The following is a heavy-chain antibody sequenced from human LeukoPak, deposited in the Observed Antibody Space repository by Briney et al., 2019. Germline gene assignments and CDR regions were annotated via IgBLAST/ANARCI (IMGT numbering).Heavy chain of an antibody. CDR3: ARGLYDFWSGYYNDYYYMDV. Sequence: SQTLSLXCTVSGGSISSGSYYWSWIRQPAGRGLEWIGRIYTSGITNYNPSLKSRVTISVDTSKNQFSRKLSSVTAADTAVYYCARGLYDFWSGYYNDYYYMDVWGKGTTVTVSS. CDR1: GGSISSGSYY. D-gene: IGHD3-3*01. J-gene: IGHJ6*03. V-gene: IGHV4-61*02. CDR2: IYTSGIT.